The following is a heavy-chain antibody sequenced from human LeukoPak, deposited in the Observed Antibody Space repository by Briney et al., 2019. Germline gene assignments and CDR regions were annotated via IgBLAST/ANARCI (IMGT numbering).Heavy chain of an antibody. J-gene: IGHJ5*02. V-gene: IGHV1-2*02. CDR3: ARDRVGTNPNWFDP. CDR1: GYTFSGYS. D-gene: IGHD1/OR15-1a*01. Sequence: ASVKVSCKASGYTFSGYSMHWVRQAPGQGLEWMGWINSNSGGTNYAQKFQGRVTMTRDTSISTAYMELSNLRSDDTAVYYCARDRVGTNPNWFDPWGQGSLVTVCS. CDR2: INSNSGGT.